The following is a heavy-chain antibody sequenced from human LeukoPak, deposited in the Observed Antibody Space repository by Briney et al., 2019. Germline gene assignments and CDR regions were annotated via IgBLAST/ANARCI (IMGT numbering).Heavy chain of an antibody. CDR3: AKEMSVYYDIWSGYYPRWFDP. J-gene: IGHJ5*02. CDR1: GFTFSSYA. V-gene: IGHV3-23*01. Sequence: GGSLRLSCAASGFTFSSYAMSWVRQAPGKGLEWVSAISGSGGSTYYADSVKGRFTISRDNSKNTLYLQMNSLRAEDTAVYYCAKEMSVYYDIWSGYYPRWFDPWGQGTLVTVSS. CDR2: ISGSGGST. D-gene: IGHD3-3*01.